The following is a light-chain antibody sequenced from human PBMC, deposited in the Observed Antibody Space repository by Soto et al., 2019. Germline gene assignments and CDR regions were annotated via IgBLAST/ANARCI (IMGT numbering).Light chain of an antibody. CDR2: ASS. V-gene: IGKV3D-15*01. Sequence: VMTQSPANLSVSPGEGVTLFCRASQNVATNLAWYQLKPGQAPRLLIHASSTRAAGIPGPFSGSGSGTQFRLTISSVQSEDAAVYYCQQYYHLGLSFGGGTKVEI. CDR1: QNVATN. CDR3: QQYYHLGLS. J-gene: IGKJ4*01.